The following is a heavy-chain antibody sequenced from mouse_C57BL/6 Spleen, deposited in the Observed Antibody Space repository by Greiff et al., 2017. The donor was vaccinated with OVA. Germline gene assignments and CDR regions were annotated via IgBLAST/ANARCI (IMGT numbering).Heavy chain of an antibody. J-gene: IGHJ2*01. CDR2: INPNNGGT. V-gene: IGHV1-26*01. Sequence: VQLKQSGPELVKPGASVKISCKASGYTFTDYYMNWVKQSHGKSLEWIGDINPNNGGTSYNQKFKGKATLTVDKSSSTAYMELRSLTSEDSAVYYCARRFITTVLDYWGQGTTLTVSS. CDR1: GYTFTDYY. D-gene: IGHD1-1*01. CDR3: ARRFITTVLDY.